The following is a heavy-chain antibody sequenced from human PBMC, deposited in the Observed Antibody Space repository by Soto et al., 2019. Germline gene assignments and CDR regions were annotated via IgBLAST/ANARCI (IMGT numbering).Heavy chain of an antibody. D-gene: IGHD5-18*01. CDR2: ISAYNGNT. V-gene: IGHV1-18*01. J-gene: IGHJ6*02. CDR3: ARDMAAMVPYYYYYGMDV. Sequence: VLVKVYCKASGYTFTRYGVGWVRQEHGQGLEWMGWISAYNGNTNYAQKLQGRVTMTTDTSTSTAYMELRSLRSDDTAVYYCARDMAAMVPYYYYYGMDVWGQGTTVTVSS. CDR1: GYTFTRYG.